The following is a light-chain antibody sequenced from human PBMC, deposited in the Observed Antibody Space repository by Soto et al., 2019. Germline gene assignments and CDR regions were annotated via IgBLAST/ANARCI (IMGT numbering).Light chain of an antibody. CDR2: DVS. J-gene: IGLJ2*01. CDR3: CSYAGTYSII. Sequence: QSALTQPRSVSGSPGQSVTISCTGTSSDVGRFNYVSWYQQRPGKAPTVMIYDVSKRPSGVPDRFSGSKSGNTASLTISGLQADDEADYYCCSYAGTYSIIFGGGTKLTVL. V-gene: IGLV2-11*01. CDR1: SSDVGRFNY.